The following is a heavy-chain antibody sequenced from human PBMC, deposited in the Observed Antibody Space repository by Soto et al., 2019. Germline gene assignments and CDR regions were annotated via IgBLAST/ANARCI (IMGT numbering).Heavy chain of an antibody. CDR2: MNPNSGNT. V-gene: IGHV1-8*01. Sequence: ASVKVSCKASGYMFTSYDINWVRQATGQGFEWMGWMNPNSGNTGYAQKFQGRVTMTRDTSITTAYMELNSLRSEDTAVYYCARDLGQQLVDYWGQGTLVTVSS. J-gene: IGHJ4*02. CDR3: ARDLGQQLVDY. CDR1: GYMFTSYD. D-gene: IGHD6-13*01.